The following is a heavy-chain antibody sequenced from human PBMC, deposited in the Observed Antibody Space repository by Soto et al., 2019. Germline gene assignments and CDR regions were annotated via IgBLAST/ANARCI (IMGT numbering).Heavy chain of an antibody. D-gene: IGHD1-26*01. V-gene: IGHV3-66*01. CDR3: ARGGSGSQTVGY. CDR1: GFTVSNNY. Sequence: EVQVVESGGGLVQPGGSLRLSCAASGFTVSNNYMTWVRQAPGKGLEWVSLIYSRGSTDYADSVKGRVTISRDNSKNMVYLQMNSLRVEDTAVYYCARGGSGSQTVGYWGQGARVTVSS. J-gene: IGHJ4*02. CDR2: IYSRGST.